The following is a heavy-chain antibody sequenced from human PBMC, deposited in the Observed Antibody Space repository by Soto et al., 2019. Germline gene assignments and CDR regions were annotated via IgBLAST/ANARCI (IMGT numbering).Heavy chain of an antibody. D-gene: IGHD2-15*01. V-gene: IGHV3-30-3*01. Sequence: QVQLVESGGGVVQPGRSLRLSCAASGFTFSTYAMHWVRQAPGKGLEWVAVISYDGNNQQYADSVKGRFTISRDNSKNTLDLQMSSLRAEDTAAYYCAGDERAGHCRGGSCYFYFGLDVWGPGTTVTVSS. CDR3: AGDERAGHCRGGSCYFYFGLDV. CDR1: GFTFSTYA. J-gene: IGHJ6*02. CDR2: ISYDGNNQ.